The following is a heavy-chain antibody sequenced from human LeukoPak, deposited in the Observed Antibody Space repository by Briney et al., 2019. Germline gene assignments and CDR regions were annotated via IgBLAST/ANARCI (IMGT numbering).Heavy chain of an antibody. D-gene: IGHD6-19*01. J-gene: IGHJ4*02. CDR1: GGSFSGYY. CDR2: INHSGST. Sequence: KPSETLSLTCAVYGGSFSGYYWSWIRQPPGKGLEWIGEINHSGSTNYNPSLKSRVTISVDTSKNQFSLKLSSVTAADTAVYYCARGRWLVFDYWGQGTLFTVSS. CDR3: ARGRWLVFDY. V-gene: IGHV4-34*01.